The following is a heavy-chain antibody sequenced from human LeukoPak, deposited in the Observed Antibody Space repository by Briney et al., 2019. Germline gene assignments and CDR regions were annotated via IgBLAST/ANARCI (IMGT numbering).Heavy chain of an antibody. CDR3: ARVEAGGYSYGQIDY. J-gene: IGHJ4*02. D-gene: IGHD5-18*01. CDR2: IYYSGST. CDR1: GGSISSYY. Sequence: PSETLSLTCTVSGGSISSYYWSWIRQPPGKGLEWIGYIYYSGSTNYNPSLKSRVTISVDTSKNQFSLKLSSVTAADTAVYYCARVEAGGYSYGQIDYWGQGTLVIVSS. V-gene: IGHV4-59*01.